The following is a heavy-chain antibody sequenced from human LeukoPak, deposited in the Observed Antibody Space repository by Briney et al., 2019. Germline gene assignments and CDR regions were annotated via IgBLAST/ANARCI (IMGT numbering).Heavy chain of an antibody. J-gene: IGHJ4*02. CDR3: ARQRSGSYHDC. Sequence: GESLKISCKGSGSRFANYWIGWVRQLPGKGLEYMGIIYPGDSDTRYSPSFQGQVTMSADKSISTAYLQWNSLRASDTGMYYCARQRSGSYHDCWGQGTLVTVSS. V-gene: IGHV5-51*01. CDR2: IYPGDSDT. D-gene: IGHD1-26*01. CDR1: GSRFANYW.